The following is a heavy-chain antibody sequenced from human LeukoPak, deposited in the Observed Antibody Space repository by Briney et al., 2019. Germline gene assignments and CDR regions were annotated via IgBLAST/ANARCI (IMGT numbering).Heavy chain of an antibody. V-gene: IGHV3-21*01. CDR3: ARGGTDAFDI. Sequence: GGSLRLSCAASGFTFSSYSMNWVRQAPGKGLEWVSSISSSSSYIYYADSVKGRFTISRDNAKNSLYLQMNSLRAEDTAVNYCARGGTDAFDIWGQGTMVTVSS. J-gene: IGHJ3*02. CDR2: ISSSSSYI. D-gene: IGHD5-12*01. CDR1: GFTFSSYS.